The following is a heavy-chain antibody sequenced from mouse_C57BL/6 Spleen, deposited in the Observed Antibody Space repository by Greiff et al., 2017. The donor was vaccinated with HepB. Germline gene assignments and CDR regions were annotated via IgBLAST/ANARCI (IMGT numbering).Heavy chain of an antibody. CDR3: ARDSSGYRFDY. Sequence: QVQLQQPGAELVKPGASVKLSCKASGYTFTSYWMHWVKQRPGRGLEWIGRIDSNSDGTKKNEKFNSKATLTVDKPPSTAYMQLSSLTSEDSAVYYCARDSSGYRFDYWGQGTTLTVSS. CDR2: IDSNSDGT. D-gene: IGHD3-2*02. J-gene: IGHJ2*01. CDR1: GYTFTSYW. V-gene: IGHV1-72*01.